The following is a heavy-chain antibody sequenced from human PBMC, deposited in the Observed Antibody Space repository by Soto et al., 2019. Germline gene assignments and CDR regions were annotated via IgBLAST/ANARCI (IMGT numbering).Heavy chain of an antibody. V-gene: IGHV4-31*03. CDR1: GGSISTGGYY. CDR2: IYYSGST. J-gene: IGHJ5*02. D-gene: IGHD2-15*01. Sequence: TSETLSLTCTVSGGSISTGGYYWTWIRQHPGKGLEWIGYIYYSGSTYYNPSLKSRVTISVDTSKNQFSLKLSSVTAADTAVYYCARGLLVVPHRPLLPRWFDPWGQGTLVTVSS. CDR3: ARGLLVVPHRPLLPRWFDP.